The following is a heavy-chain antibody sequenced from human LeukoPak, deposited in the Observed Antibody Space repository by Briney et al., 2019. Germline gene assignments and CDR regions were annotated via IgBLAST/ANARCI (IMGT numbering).Heavy chain of an antibody. D-gene: IGHD6-19*01. Sequence: SETLSLTCTVSGGSISSSSYYWGWIRQPPGKGLEWIVSIYYSGSTYYNPSLKSRVTISVDTSKNQFSLKLSSVTAADTAVYYCAVRQWLGHYWYFDLWGRGTLVTVPS. J-gene: IGHJ2*01. V-gene: IGHV4-39*01. CDR1: GGSISSSSYY. CDR2: IYYSGST. CDR3: AVRQWLGHYWYFDL.